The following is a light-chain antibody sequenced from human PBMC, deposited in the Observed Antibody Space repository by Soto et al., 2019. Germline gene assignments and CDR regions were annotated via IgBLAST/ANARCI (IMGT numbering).Light chain of an antibody. V-gene: IGLV2-11*01. CDR1: SSDIGNYNY. CDR2: DVS. Sequence: QSVLTQPRSVSGSPGQSVTISCTGTSSDIGNYNYVSWYQQYPGKAPKLIISDVSKRPSGIPDRFFGSKFGNTASLTISGLQAEDEADYYCCSYAGSFIFVFGTGTKVTVL. J-gene: IGLJ1*01. CDR3: CSYAGSFIFV.